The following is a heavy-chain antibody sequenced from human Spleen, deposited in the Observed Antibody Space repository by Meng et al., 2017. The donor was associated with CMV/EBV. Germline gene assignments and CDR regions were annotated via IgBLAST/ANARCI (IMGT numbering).Heavy chain of an antibody. V-gene: IGHV3-21*01. CDR2: ISSSSYI. J-gene: IGHJ4*02. CDR1: GFTFSSYT. D-gene: IGHD5-18*01. CDR3: ARDPPAMAPYFDY. Sequence: GGSLRLSCAASGFTFSSYTMNWVRQAPGKGLEWVSSISSSSYIYYADSVKGRFTISRDNAKNSLYLQMNSLRAEDTAVYYCARDPPAMAPYFDYWGQGTLVTVSS.